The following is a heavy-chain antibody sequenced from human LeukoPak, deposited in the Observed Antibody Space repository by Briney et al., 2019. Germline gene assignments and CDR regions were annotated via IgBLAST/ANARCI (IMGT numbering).Heavy chain of an antibody. V-gene: IGHV3-48*03. CDR3: ARDFTYYDFWSGYYYYYYMDV. CDR2: ISSSGSTI. D-gene: IGHD3-3*01. Sequence: GGSLRLSCAASGFTFSSYEMNWVRQAPGKGLEWVPYISSSGSTIYYADSVKGRFTISRDNAKNSLYLQTNSLRAEDTAVYYCARDFTYYDFWSGYYYYYYMDVWGKGTTVTVSS. J-gene: IGHJ6*03. CDR1: GFTFSSYE.